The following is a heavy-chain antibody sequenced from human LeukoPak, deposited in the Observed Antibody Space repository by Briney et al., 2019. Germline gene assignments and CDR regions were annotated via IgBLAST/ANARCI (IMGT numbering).Heavy chain of an antibody. CDR2: ISYDGSNK. CDR1: GFTFSGYG. J-gene: IGHJ4*02. V-gene: IGHV3-30*19. D-gene: IGHD3-3*01. Sequence: PGGSLRLSCAASGFTFSGYGMHWVRQAPGKGLEWVAVISYDGSNKYYADSVKGRFTISRDNSKNTLYLQMNSLRAEDTAVYYCARFASSSYYDFWSGYYRPDLDYWGQGTLVTVSS. CDR3: ARFASSSYYDFWSGYYRPDLDY.